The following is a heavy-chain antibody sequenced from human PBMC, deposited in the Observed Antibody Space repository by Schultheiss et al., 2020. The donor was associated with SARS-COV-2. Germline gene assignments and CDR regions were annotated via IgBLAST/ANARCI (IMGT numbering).Heavy chain of an antibody. V-gene: IGHV4-4*02. CDR2: INHSGTT. J-gene: IGHJ5*02. CDR3: ATRVFGYGSSPS. Sequence: SETLSLTCAVSGGSISSSNWWTWVRQSPGKGLEWIGEINHSGTTNYNSSLKSRVSISLDKPKNQFSLKLGSVTAADTAVYYCATRVFGYGSSPSWGQGTLVTVSS. CDR1: GGSISSSNW. D-gene: IGHD3-3*01.